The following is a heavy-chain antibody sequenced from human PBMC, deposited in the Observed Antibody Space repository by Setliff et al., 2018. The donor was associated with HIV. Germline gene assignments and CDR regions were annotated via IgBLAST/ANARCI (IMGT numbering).Heavy chain of an antibody. CDR3: ARARRDSYDRGRRNHYYIDV. CDR1: GYTFSSYD. V-gene: IGHV1-8*02. Sequence: GASVKVSCKASGYTFSSYDINWVRQATGQGLEWMGWMNPNSGNTGYAQKFQGRVTTTRDTSISTAYMELNNLKFEDTAVYYCARARRDSYDRGRRNHYYIDVWGKGTTVTVSS. J-gene: IGHJ6*03. CDR2: MNPNSGNT. D-gene: IGHD3-22*01.